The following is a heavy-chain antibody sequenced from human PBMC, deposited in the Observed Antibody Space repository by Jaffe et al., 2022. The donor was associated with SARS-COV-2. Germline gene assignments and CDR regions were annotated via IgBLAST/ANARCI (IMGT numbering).Heavy chain of an antibody. CDR3: ARFSLNSWYGEVDY. J-gene: IGHJ4*02. D-gene: IGHD3-10*01. V-gene: IGHV4-61*02. CDR1: GGSISSGSYY. CDR2: IYTSGST. Sequence: QVQLQESGPGLVKPSQTLSLTCTVSGGSISSGSYYWSWIRQPAGKGLEWIGRIYTSGSTNYNPSLKSRVTISVDTSKNQFSLKLSSVTAADTAVYYCARFSLNSWYGEVDYWGQGTLVTVSS.